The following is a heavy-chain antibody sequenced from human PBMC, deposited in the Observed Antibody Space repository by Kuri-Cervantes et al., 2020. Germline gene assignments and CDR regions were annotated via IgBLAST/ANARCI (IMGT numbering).Heavy chain of an antibody. D-gene: IGHD1-26*01. CDR3: ARDHKWAFDY. J-gene: IGHJ4*02. V-gene: IGHV3-20*04. Sequence: GGSLRLSCAASGFTFDDYGMSWVRQAPGKGLEWVSGINWNGGSTGYADSVKGRFTISRDDAKNSLDLQMSSLADEDTAVYYCARDHKWAFDYWGQGILVTVSS. CDR1: GFTFDDYG. CDR2: INWNGGST.